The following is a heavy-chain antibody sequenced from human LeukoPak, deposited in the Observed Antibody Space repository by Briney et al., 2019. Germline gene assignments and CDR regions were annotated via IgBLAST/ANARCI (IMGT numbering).Heavy chain of an antibody. CDR2: ISAYNGNT. CDR3: ARDLGTPMVRGVRGDDAFDI. CDR1: GYTFTGYY. J-gene: IGHJ3*02. Sequence: ASVKVSCKASGYTFTGYYMEWVRQAPGQGLEWMGWISAYNGNTNYAQKLQGRVTMTTDTSTSTAYMELRSLRSDDTAVYYCARDLGTPMVRGVRGDDAFDIWGQGTMVTVSS. V-gene: IGHV1-18*04. D-gene: IGHD3-10*01.